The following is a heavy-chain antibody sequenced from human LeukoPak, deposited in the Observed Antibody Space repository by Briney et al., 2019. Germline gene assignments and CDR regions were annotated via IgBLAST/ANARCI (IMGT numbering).Heavy chain of an antibody. Sequence: PSETLSLTCTVSGGSISTYYWSWIRQPPGKGLEWIGEINHSGSTNYNPSLKSRVTISVDTSKNQFSLKLSSVTAADTAVYYCARGWYALFDYWGQGTLVTVSS. CDR3: ARGWYALFDY. J-gene: IGHJ4*02. D-gene: IGHD6-13*01. CDR1: GGSISTYY. V-gene: IGHV4-34*01. CDR2: INHSGST.